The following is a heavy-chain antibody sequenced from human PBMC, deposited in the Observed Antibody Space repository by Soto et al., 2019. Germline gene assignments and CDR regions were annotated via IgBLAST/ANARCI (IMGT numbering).Heavy chain of an antibody. CDR3: ARRSITVTTDLFDY. Sequence: SETLFLTCTVSGGSISSYYWSWIRQPPGKGLEWIGYIYYSGSTNYNPSLKSRVTISVDTSKSQFSLKLSSVTAADTAVYYCARRSITVTTDLFDYWGQGTLVTVSS. J-gene: IGHJ4*02. V-gene: IGHV4-59*01. CDR1: GGSISSYY. D-gene: IGHD4-17*01. CDR2: IYYSGST.